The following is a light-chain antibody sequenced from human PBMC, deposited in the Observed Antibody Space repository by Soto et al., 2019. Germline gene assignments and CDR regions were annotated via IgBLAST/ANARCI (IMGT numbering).Light chain of an antibody. CDR2: GAF. Sequence: EIVLTHSPGTLSLSPWEIATLSCGASQSVSSNLACYQQKPGQAPSLLIYGAFTRATGIPARFSGTGSGTEFTPTISSLQSEDFALYYCQQYNDCPLTFGQGTKVDIK. CDR3: QQYNDCPLT. CDR1: QSVSSN. J-gene: IGKJ1*01. V-gene: IGKV3-15*01.